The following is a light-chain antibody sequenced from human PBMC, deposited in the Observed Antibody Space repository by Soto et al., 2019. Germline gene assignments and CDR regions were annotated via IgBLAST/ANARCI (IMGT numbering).Light chain of an antibody. CDR3: QQLDSYPRT. V-gene: IGKV1-9*01. CDR2: GAS. Sequence: DIQLTQAPSFLSASVGDRVTITCRASQDITYYLAWYQQKPGKPPNLLIYGASTLQSGGPSRFGGSGSGTEFTLTISSLQPEDFATYYCQQLDSYPRTFGQGTKPEIQ. J-gene: IGKJ2*01. CDR1: QDITYY.